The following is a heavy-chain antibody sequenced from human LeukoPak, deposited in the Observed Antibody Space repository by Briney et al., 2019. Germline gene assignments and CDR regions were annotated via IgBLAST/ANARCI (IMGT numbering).Heavy chain of an antibody. J-gene: IGHJ4*02. V-gene: IGHV3-33*01. CDR2: IWYDGSNK. CDR1: GFTFSSNG. CDR3: ARDLNFYFDY. Sequence: PGRSLRLSCEASGFTFSSNGLHWVRQAPGKGLEWVAVIWYDGSNKYYADSVKGRFTISRDDSKNTLCLQMSSLRAEDTAIYYCARDLNFYFDYWGPGTLVTVSS.